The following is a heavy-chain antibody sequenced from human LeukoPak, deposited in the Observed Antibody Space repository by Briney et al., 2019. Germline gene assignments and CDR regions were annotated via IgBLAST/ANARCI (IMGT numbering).Heavy chain of an antibody. J-gene: IGHJ4*02. CDR2: INPNSGGT. V-gene: IGHV1-2*06. CDR3: ARSGYSYGYGD. Sequence: ASVKVSCKASGYTFTGYYMHWVRQAPGQGVEGMGRINPNSGGTNYAQKFQGRVTMTRDTSITTAYMELSRLRSDDTAVYYCARSGYSYGYGDWGQGTLVTVSS. D-gene: IGHD5-18*01. CDR1: GYTFTGYY.